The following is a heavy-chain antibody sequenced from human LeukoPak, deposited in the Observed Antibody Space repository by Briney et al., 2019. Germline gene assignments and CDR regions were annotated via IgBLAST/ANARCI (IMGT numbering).Heavy chain of an antibody. CDR3: ARLVAYDFWSGYPVGFDY. Sequence: PSETLSLTCAVYGGSFSGYYWSWIRQPPGKGLEWIGEINHSGSTNYNPSLKSRVTISVDTSKNQFSLKLSSVTAADTAVYYCARLVAYDFWSGYPVGFDYWGQGTLVTVSP. V-gene: IGHV4-34*01. CDR1: GGSFSGYY. D-gene: IGHD3-3*01. J-gene: IGHJ4*02. CDR2: INHSGST.